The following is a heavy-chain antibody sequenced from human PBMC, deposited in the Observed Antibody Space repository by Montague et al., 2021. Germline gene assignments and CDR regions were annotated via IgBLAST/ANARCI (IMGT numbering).Heavy chain of an antibody. D-gene: IGHD3-10*01. J-gene: IGHJ4*02. V-gene: IGHV4-39*02. Sequence: NSGTTYYNPSLQSRVTISVDTSKNHLSLRLSSVTAADTAVYFCSRGMIRGVTTPFDYWGQGSQVTVYS. CDR2: NSGTT. CDR3: SRGMIRGVTTPFDY.